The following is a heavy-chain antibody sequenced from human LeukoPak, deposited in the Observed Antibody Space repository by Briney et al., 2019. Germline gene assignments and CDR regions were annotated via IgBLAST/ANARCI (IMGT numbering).Heavy chain of an antibody. D-gene: IGHD3-10*01. Sequence: ASVKVSCKASGYTFTSYYMRWVRQAPGQGLEWMGIINPSGGSTSYAQKFQGRVTMTRDTSTSTVYMELSSLRSEDTAVYYCAVNYGSGSYHPTYDYWGQGTLVTVSS. V-gene: IGHV1-46*01. CDR2: INPSGGST. CDR3: AVNYGSGSYHPTYDY. J-gene: IGHJ4*02. CDR1: GYTFTSYY.